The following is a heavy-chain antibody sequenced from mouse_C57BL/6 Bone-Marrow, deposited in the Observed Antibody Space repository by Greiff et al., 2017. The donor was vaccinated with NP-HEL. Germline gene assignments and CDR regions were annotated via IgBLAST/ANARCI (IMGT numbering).Heavy chain of an antibody. CDR3: ASYYSNAMDY. D-gene: IGHD2-5*01. V-gene: IGHV1-63*01. CDR2: IYPGGGYT. Sequence: QVQLQQSGAELVRPGTSVKMSCKASGYTFTNYWIGWAKQRPGHGLEWIGDIYPGGGYTKYNEKFKGKATLTADKSSSTAYMQFSSLTSEDSAIYYCASYYSNAMDYWGQGTSVTVSS. J-gene: IGHJ4*01. CDR1: GYTFTNYW.